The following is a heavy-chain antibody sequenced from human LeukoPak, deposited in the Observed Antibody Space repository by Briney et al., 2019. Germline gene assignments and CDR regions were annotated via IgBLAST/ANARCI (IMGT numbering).Heavy chain of an antibody. V-gene: IGHV1-46*01. Sequence: ASVKVPCKASGYTFTSYYMHWVRQAPGQGLEWMGIINPGGGSTSYAQKFQGRVTMTRDTSTSTVYMELSSLRSEDTAVYYCARGMTTVVNRNQNWFDPWGQGTLVTVSS. CDR3: ARGMTTVVNRNQNWFDP. D-gene: IGHD4-23*01. J-gene: IGHJ5*02. CDR2: INPGGGST. CDR1: GYTFTSYY.